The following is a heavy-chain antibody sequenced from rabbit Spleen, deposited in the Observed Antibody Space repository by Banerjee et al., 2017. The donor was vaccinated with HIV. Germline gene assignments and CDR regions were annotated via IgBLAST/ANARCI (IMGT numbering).Heavy chain of an antibody. V-gene: IGHV1S40*01. Sequence: QSLEESGGDLVKPGASLTLTCTASGFSFSYSDYMCWVRQPPGKGPEWIACIGAGISYTIYYASWAKGRFTISKPSSTTVTLQMTSLTAADTSPYFCARDSGTSFSSYGMDLWGPGTLVTVS. CDR3: ARDSGTSFSSYGMDL. D-gene: IGHD8-1*01. CDR1: GFSFSYSDY. CDR2: IGAGISYTI. J-gene: IGHJ6*01.